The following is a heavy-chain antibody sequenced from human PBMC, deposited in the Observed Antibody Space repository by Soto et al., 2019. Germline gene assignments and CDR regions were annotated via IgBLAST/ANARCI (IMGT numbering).Heavy chain of an antibody. CDR1: GGTFSSYA. J-gene: IGHJ4*02. D-gene: IGHD4-17*01. CDR2: IIPIFGTV. V-gene: IGHV1-69*01. CDR3: ARDSEALPRNGDYCPFDY. Sequence: QVQLVQSGAEVKKPGSSVKVSCKASGGTFSSYAISWVRQAPGQGLEWMGGIIPIFGTVNYAQKFQGRVTLTADEYTRTAYMELSSLRSEDTAVYYCARDSEALPRNGDYCPFDYWGQGTLVTVSS.